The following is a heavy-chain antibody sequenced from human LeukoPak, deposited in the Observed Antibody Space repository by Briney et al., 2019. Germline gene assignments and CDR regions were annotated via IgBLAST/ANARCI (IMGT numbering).Heavy chain of an antibody. CDR2: IYTSGST. CDR1: GGSISSGSYY. CDR3: ARAKPDYYDSSGYYGNWFDP. Sequence: SETLSLTCTVSGGSISSGSYYWSWIRQPAGKGLEWIGRIYTSGSTNYNPPLKSRVTISVDTSKNQFSLKLSSVTAADTAVYYCARAKPDYYDSSGYYGNWFDPWGQGTLVTVSS. J-gene: IGHJ5*02. V-gene: IGHV4-61*02. D-gene: IGHD3-22*01.